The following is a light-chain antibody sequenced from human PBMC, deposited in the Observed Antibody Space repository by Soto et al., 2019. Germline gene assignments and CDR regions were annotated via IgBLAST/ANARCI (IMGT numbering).Light chain of an antibody. J-gene: IGKJ1*01. Sequence: EIVMTQSPATLSVSPGERATLSCRASQTVSSNLAWYQQKPGQAPRLLIYGASTRATGIPARFSGSGSGTELTLTISSLQSADFALYYCQQYNNWPWTFGQGTKVEIK. CDR3: QQYNNWPWT. V-gene: IGKV3-15*01. CDR1: QTVSSN. CDR2: GAS.